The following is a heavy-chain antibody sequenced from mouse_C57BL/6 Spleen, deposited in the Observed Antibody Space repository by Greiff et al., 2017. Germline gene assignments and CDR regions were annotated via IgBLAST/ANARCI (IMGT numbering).Heavy chain of an antibody. Sequence: VNVVESGPELVKPGASVKISCKASGYAFSSSWMNWVKQRPGKGLEWIGRIYSGDGDTNSNGKFKGKATLTADKSSSTAYMQLSSLTAEDSAVYFCARGDSSGYWGQGTTLTVSS. CDR2: IYSGDGDT. CDR3: ARGDSSGY. D-gene: IGHD3-2*02. J-gene: IGHJ2*01. V-gene: IGHV1-82*01. CDR1: GYAFSSSW.